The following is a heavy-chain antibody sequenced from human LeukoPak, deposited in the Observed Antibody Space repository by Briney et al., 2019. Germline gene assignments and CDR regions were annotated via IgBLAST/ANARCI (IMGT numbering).Heavy chain of an antibody. D-gene: IGHD5-24*01. J-gene: IGHJ3*02. Sequence: GGSLRLSCAASEFTFSSYWMSWVGQAPGKGLEGVANIKQDGSEKYYVDSVKGRFTISRDNTKNSLYLQMNSLRAEDTAVYYCAKTKGWLQLGGPFDIWGQGTMVTVSS. V-gene: IGHV3-7*05. CDR2: IKQDGSEK. CDR3: AKTKGWLQLGGPFDI. CDR1: EFTFSSYW.